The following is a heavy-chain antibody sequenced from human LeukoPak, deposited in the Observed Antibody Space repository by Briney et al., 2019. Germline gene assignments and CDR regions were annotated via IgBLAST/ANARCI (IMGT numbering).Heavy chain of an antibody. CDR1: GDSFTNYW. CDR3: ARQEGGPEYYYYYMDV. CDR2: IYPGDSDT. J-gene: IGHJ6*03. D-gene: IGHD6-25*01. V-gene: IGHV5-51*01. Sequence: GESLKISCKSSGDSFTNYWIAWVRQMPGKGLEWMGIIYPGDSDTRYSPSFQGQVTISADRSISTAYLQWSSLKASDTAMYYCARQEGGPEYYYYYMDVWGKGTTVTVSS.